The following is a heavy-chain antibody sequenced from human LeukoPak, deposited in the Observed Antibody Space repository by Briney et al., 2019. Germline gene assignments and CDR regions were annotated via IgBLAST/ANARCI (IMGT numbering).Heavy chain of an antibody. V-gene: IGHV3-48*03. CDR1: AFTFSGYE. Sequence: PGRSLRLSCAASAFTFSGYEMNWVRQAPGKGLEWLSYISANSNTIYYADSVKGRFTISRDNAKNSLYLQMNSLRAEDTAVYYCARSDYWGRGTLVTVSS. CDR3: ARSDY. J-gene: IGHJ4*02. CDR2: ISANSNTI.